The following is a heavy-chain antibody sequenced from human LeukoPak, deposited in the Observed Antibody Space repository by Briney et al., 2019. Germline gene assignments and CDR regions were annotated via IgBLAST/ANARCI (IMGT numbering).Heavy chain of an antibody. CDR3: AKVGGYSSSWYYFDY. V-gene: IGHV3-30*18. D-gene: IGHD6-13*01. CDR1: GFTFSSYG. J-gene: IGHJ4*02. CDR2: ISYDGSNK. Sequence: GGSLRLSCAASGFTFSSYGMHWVRQAPGKGLEWVAVISYDGSNKYYADSVKGRFTISRDNSKNTLYLQMNSLRAEDTAVYYCAKVGGYSSSWYYFDYWGQGTLVTVSS.